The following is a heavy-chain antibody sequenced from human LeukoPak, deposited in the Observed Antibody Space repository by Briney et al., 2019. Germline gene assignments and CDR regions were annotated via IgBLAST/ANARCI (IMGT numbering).Heavy chain of an antibody. CDR2: ISSNGGST. Sequence: PGGSLRLSCSASGFTFSSYAMHWVRQAPGKGLEYVSAISSNGGSTYYADSVKGRFTISRDNSKNTLYLQMNSLRAEDTAVYYCAKVGGWTSWYFDLWGRGTLVTVSS. CDR3: AKVGGWTSWYFDL. CDR1: GFTFSSYA. V-gene: IGHV3-64*04. D-gene: IGHD3/OR15-3a*01. J-gene: IGHJ2*01.